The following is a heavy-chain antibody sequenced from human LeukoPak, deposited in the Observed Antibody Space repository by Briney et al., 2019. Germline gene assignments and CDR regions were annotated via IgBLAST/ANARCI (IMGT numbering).Heavy chain of an antibody. V-gene: IGHV3-21*01. CDR1: GFTFSSYS. CDR3: ARDLMNGMDV. J-gene: IGHJ6*02. D-gene: IGHD3-16*01. CDR2: ISSSSSYI. Sequence: GGSLRRSCAASGFTFSSYSMNWVRQAPGKGLEWVSSISSSSSYIYYADSVKGRFTISRDNAKNSLYLQMNSLRAEDTAVYYCARDLMNGMDVWGQGTTVTVSS.